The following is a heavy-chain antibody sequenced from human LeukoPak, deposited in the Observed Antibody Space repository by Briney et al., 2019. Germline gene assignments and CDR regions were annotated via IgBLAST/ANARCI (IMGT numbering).Heavy chain of an antibody. J-gene: IGHJ4*02. CDR1: GFTFYDYG. CDR3: AKLSSKGRGYIDY. D-gene: IGHD3-22*01. Sequence: GGSLRLSCAASGFTFYDYGMTWVRQAPGKGLEWVSTISGSGLSTYYADSVKGRFTISRDNFKNTLYLQMNSLRAEDTAVYYCAKLSSKGRGYIDYWGQGTLVTVFS. CDR2: ISGSGLST. V-gene: IGHV3-23*01.